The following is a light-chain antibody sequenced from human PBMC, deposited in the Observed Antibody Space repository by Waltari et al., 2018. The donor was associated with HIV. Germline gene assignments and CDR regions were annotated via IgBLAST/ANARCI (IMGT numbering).Light chain of an antibody. V-gene: IGLV5-37*01. CDR2: YYSDSDK. Sequence: QPVLTQPPSSSASPGESASLTCTLPSDVTVDNYNIYWYQQKPGSPPRYLLYYYSDSDKGQGSGVPSRFSGSKDASANTGILLISGLQSEDEADYYCMIWPSNAVVFGGGTKLTVL. CDR3: MIWPSNAVV. CDR1: SDVTVDNYN. J-gene: IGLJ2*01.